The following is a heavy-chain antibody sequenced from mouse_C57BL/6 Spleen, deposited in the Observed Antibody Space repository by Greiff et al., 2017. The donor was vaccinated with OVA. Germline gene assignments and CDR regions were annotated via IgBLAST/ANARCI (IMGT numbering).Heavy chain of an antibody. D-gene: IGHD1-1*01. CDR1: GYTFTSYW. Sequence: QVQLQQPGAELVMPGASVKLSCKASGYTFTSYWMHWVKQRPGQGLEWIGEIDPSDSYTNYNQKFKGKSTLTVDKSSSTAYMQLSSLTSEDSAVYYCARSLYYYGSRSYWYFDVWGTGTTVTVSS. CDR2: IDPSDSYT. CDR3: ARSLYYYGSRSYWYFDV. J-gene: IGHJ1*03. V-gene: IGHV1-69*01.